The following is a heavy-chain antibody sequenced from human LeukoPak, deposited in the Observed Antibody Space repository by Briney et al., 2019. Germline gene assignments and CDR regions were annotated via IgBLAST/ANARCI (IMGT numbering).Heavy chain of an antibody. CDR1: GGSISSGSYY. V-gene: IGHV4-61*02. CDR3: ALREEDIVVVPAADNYYYYMDV. CDR2: IYTSGST. D-gene: IGHD2-2*01. J-gene: IGHJ6*03. Sequence: SETLSLTCTVSGGSISSGSYYWSWIRQPAGKGLEWIGRIYTSGSTNYNPSLKSRVTISVDTSKNQFSLKLSSVTAADTAVYYCALREEDIVVVPAADNYYYYMDVWGKGTTVTVSS.